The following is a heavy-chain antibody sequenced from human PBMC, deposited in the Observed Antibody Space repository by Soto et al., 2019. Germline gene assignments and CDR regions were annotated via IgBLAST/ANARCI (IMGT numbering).Heavy chain of an antibody. CDR1: GGSIRSGTYY. D-gene: IGHD4-17*01. V-gene: IGHV4-39*01. J-gene: IGHJ4*02. CDR3: TRQTAYGDYGLDC. CDR2: IYHNGRT. Sequence: QLQLQESGPGPVKPSETLSLSCTVSGGSIRSGTYYWAWIRQPPGKGLEWIGSIYHNGRTYYKSSLKSRVTMSVDTSKNQFSLKLTSVTASDTAVYYCTRQTAYGDYGLDCWGQGTLVTVSS.